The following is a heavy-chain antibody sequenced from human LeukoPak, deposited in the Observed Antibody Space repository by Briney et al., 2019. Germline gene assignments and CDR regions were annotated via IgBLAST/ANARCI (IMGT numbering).Heavy chain of an antibody. V-gene: IGHV4-59*11. CDR2: IYYSGST. D-gene: IGHD1-26*01. Sequence: SETLSLTCTVSGVSISSHYWSWLRQPPGKGLEWGGYIYYSGSTNYNPSLKSRVTISVHTSKNQFSLKLSSVTAADTAVYYCARGHSGTLSPWGQGTLVTASS. CDR1: GVSISSHY. CDR3: ARGHSGTLSP. J-gene: IGHJ5*02.